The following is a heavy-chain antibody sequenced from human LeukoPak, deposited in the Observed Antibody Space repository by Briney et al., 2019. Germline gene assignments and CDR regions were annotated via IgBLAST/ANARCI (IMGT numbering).Heavy chain of an antibody. Sequence: SVKVSCKASGYTFTGYYMHWVRQAPGQGVEWMGWINPSSGGTNYAQKFQGRVTMTRDTSISTAYMELSRLISDDTAVYYCARHTTTAYNWFDPWGQGTLVTVPS. CDR3: ARHTTTAYNWFDP. CDR2: INPSSGGT. J-gene: IGHJ5*02. V-gene: IGHV1-2*02. D-gene: IGHD4-17*01. CDR1: GYTFTGYY.